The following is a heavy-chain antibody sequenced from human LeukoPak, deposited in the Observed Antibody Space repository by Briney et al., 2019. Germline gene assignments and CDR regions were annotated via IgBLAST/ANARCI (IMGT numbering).Heavy chain of an antibody. V-gene: IGHV3-30*18. CDR3: AKDSHDAFDI. CDR2: ISYDGSNK. Sequence: GRSLRLSCAASGFTFSSYGMHWVRRAPGKGLEWVAVISYDGSNKYYADSVKGRFTISRDNSKNTLYLQMNSLRAEDTAVYYCAKDSHDAFDIWGQGTMVTVSS. CDR1: GFTFSSYG. J-gene: IGHJ3*02.